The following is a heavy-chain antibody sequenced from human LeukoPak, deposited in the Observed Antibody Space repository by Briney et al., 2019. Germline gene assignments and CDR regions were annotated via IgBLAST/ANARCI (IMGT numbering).Heavy chain of an antibody. J-gene: IGHJ4*02. Sequence: SETLSLTCTVSGGSITSSSYYWVWIRQPPGKGLEWIGSIYYGGSTYYNPSLQSRVSMSVDTSKNQFSLKLSSVTAADTAVYYCARGFLGLFYWGQGTLVTVSS. CDR3: ARGFLGLFY. V-gene: IGHV4-39*01. CDR2: IYYGGST. D-gene: IGHD3-3*01. CDR1: GGSITSSSYY.